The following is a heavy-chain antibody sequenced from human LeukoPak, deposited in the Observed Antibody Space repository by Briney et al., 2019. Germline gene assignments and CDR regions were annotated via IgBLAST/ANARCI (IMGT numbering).Heavy chain of an antibody. D-gene: IGHD5-12*01. Sequence: PSETLSLTCNVSGGSISSYYWSWIRQPPGKGLAWIGYIYYSGSTNYNPSIKSRVTISVGTSKHEFSLKLRSVTAADTAVYYCARVSGYDWESFYDYWGQGTLVTVSS. CDR1: GGSISSYY. V-gene: IGHV4-59*01. CDR2: IYYSGST. CDR3: ARVSGYDWESFYDY. J-gene: IGHJ4*02.